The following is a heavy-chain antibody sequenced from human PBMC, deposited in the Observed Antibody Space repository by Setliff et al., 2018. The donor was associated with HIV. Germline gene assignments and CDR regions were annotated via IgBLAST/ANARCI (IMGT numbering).Heavy chain of an antibody. J-gene: IGHJ4*02. CDR3: AREATYYYDGSGYYYFDY. V-gene: IGHV4-34*01. Sequence: PSETLSLTCAVYGGSFSGYYWSWIRQPPGKGLEWIGEINHSGSTNYNPSLKSRVSMSLDTSKNQFSLKLSSVTAADTAVYYCAREATYYYDGSGYYYFDYWGRGTLVTVSS. CDR2: INHSGST. CDR1: GGSFSGYY. D-gene: IGHD3-22*01.